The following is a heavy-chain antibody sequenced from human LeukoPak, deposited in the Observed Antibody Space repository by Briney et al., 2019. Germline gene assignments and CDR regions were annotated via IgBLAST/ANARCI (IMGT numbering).Heavy chain of an antibody. CDR3: AKVSSGWYKSGTDI. D-gene: IGHD6-19*01. Sequence: GGSLRLSCAASGFTFGTYAMSWVRQAPGKGLEWVSTISGSGVSAYYADSVKGRFTISRDNSKNTLYLQMNSLRAEDTAVYYCAKVSSGWYKSGTDIWGQGTMVTVSS. V-gene: IGHV3-23*01. J-gene: IGHJ3*02. CDR2: ISGSGVSA. CDR1: GFTFGTYA.